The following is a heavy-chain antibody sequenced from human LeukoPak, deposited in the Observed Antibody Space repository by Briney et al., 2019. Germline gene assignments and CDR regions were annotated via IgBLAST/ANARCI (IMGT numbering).Heavy chain of an antibody. J-gene: IGHJ6*03. V-gene: IGHV1-8*03. Sequence: ASVKVSCKASGYTFTSYDINWVRQATGQGLEWMGWMNPNSGNTGYAQKFQGRVTITRNTSISTAYMELSSLRSEDTAVYYCARGSAAAGNYYYYMDVWGKGTTVTVSS. CDR1: GYTFTSYD. CDR3: ARGSAAAGNYYYYMDV. D-gene: IGHD6-13*01. CDR2: MNPNSGNT.